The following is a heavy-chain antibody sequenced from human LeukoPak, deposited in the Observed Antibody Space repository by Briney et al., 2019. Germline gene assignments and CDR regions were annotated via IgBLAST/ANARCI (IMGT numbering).Heavy chain of an antibody. J-gene: IGHJ4*02. CDR1: GFTFNDYA. Sequence: GGSLRLSCATSGFTFNDYAMYWVRQAPGKGLEWVSGISWNSRSIAYADSVKGRFTISRDNAKNSLYLQMNSLRAEDMALYYFGKEGSSWSNFDHWGQGTLVTVSS. CDR2: ISWNSRSI. D-gene: IGHD6-13*01. CDR3: GKEGSSWSNFDH. V-gene: IGHV3-9*03.